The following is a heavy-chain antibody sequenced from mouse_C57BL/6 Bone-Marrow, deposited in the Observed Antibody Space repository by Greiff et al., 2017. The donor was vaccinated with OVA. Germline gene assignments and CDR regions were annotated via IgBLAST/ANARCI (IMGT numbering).Heavy chain of an antibody. V-gene: IGHV3-8*01. CDR2: ISYSGST. CDR1: GYSITGDY. Sequence: EVQLVESGPGLAKPSQTLSLTCSVTGYSITGDYWNWIRKFPGNKLEYMGYISYSGSTYYNPSLKSRISITRDTSKNQYYLQLNSVTTEDTATYYCARFGLGPPYWGQGTTLTVSS. CDR3: ARFGLGPPY. D-gene: IGHD4-1*01. J-gene: IGHJ2*01.